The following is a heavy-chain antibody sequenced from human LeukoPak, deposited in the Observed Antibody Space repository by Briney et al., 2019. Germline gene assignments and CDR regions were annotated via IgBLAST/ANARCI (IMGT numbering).Heavy chain of an antibody. CDR2: FYNSGRS. CDR1: GYSISSGYY. Sequence: SETLSLTCTVSGYSISSGYYWGWIQQPPGKGLEWIGYFYNSGRSTYNPSLKSRVTISADTSKNHFSLKLNSVTTADTAVYYCTRGAGWLIDYWGQGILVTVSS. CDR3: TRGAGWLIDY. V-gene: IGHV4-61*03. J-gene: IGHJ4*02. D-gene: IGHD3-16*01.